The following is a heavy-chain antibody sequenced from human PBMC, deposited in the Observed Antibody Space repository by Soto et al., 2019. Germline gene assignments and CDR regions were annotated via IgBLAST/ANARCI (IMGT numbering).Heavy chain of an antibody. CDR2: FDPEDGET. J-gene: IGHJ4*02. CDR1: GYTLTELS. Sequence: ASVKVSCKVSGYTLTELSMHWVRQAPGKGLEWMGGFDPEDGETIYAQKFQGRVTMTEDTSTDTAYMELSSLRSEDTAVYYCAKDLGITGPIDYSGQGTLVTVYS. CDR3: AKDLGITGPIDY. D-gene: IGHD1-20*01. V-gene: IGHV1-24*01.